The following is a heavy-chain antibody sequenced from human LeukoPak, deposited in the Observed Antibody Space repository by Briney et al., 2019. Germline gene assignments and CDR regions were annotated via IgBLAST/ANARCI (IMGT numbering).Heavy chain of an antibody. Sequence: GRSLRLSCAASGFTFSSYGMHWVRQAPGKGLEWVAVISYDGSNKYFADSVKGRFTISRDNSKNTLYLQMHSLRAEDTAVYYCAKDNVAAAGRYFDYWGQGTLVTVSS. CDR2: ISYDGSNK. CDR3: AKDNVAAAGRYFDY. CDR1: GFTFSSYG. V-gene: IGHV3-30*18. D-gene: IGHD6-13*01. J-gene: IGHJ4*02.